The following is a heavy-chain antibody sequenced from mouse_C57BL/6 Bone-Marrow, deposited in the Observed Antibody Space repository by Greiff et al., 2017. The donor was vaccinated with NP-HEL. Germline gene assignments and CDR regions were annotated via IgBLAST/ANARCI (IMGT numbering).Heavy chain of an antibody. CDR2: IYPGDGDT. Sequence: QVQLKESGPELVKPGASVKISCKASGYAFSSSWMNWVKQRPGKGLEWIGRIYPGDGDTNYNGKFKGKATLTADKSSSTAYMQLSSLTSEDSAVYFCARGQLRLYFDYWGQGTTLTVSS. V-gene: IGHV1-82*01. CDR1: GYAFSSSW. J-gene: IGHJ2*01. CDR3: ARGQLRLYFDY. D-gene: IGHD3-2*02.